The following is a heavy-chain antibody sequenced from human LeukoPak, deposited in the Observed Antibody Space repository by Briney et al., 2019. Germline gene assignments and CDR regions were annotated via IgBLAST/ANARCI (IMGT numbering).Heavy chain of an antibody. V-gene: IGHV4-30-2*01. CDR3: ARGVGYAFDI. J-gene: IGHJ3*02. CDR2: IYHSGST. CDR1: GGSISSGGYS. Sequence: SETLSLTCAVSGGSISSGGYSWSWLRQPPGQGLEWIGYIYHSGSTYYNPSLKSRVTISVDRSKNQFSLKLSSVTAADTAVYYCARGVGYAFDIWGQGTMVTVSS. D-gene: IGHD1-26*01.